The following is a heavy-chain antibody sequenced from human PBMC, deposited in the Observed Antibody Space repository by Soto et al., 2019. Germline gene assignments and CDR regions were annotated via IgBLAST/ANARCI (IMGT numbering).Heavy chain of an antibody. D-gene: IGHD3-10*01. J-gene: IGHJ4*02. CDR1: GFTFSSYS. CDR2: ISSSSSTI. Sequence: VQLVESGGGLVQPGGSLRLSCAASGFTFSSYSMNWVRQAPGKGLEWVSYISSSSSTIYYADSVKGRFTISRDNAKNSLYLQMNSLRDEDTAVYYCARDVRYYGSGSYYTRTMSYYFDYWGQGTLVTVSS. CDR3: ARDVRYYGSGSYYTRTMSYYFDY. V-gene: IGHV3-48*02.